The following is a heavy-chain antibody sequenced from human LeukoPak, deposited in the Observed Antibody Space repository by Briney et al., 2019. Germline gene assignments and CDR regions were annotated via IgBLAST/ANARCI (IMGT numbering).Heavy chain of an antibody. V-gene: IGHV1-18*01. D-gene: IGHD6-19*01. CDR1: GYTFTSYD. Sequence: ASVKVSCKASGYTFTSYDINWVRQATGQGLEWMGWISAYNGNTNYAQKLQGRVTMTTDTSTSTAYMELKSLRSDDTAVYYCARVVSSGWVTTDYWGQGTPVTVSS. J-gene: IGHJ4*02. CDR2: ISAYNGNT. CDR3: ARVVSSGWVTTDY.